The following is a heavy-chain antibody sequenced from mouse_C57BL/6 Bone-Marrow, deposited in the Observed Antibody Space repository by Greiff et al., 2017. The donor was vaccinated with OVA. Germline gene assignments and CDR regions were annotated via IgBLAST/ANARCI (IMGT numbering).Heavy chain of an antibody. CDR1: GFTFSSYG. D-gene: IGHD2-2*01. Sequence: EVKLMESGGDLVKPGGSLKLSCAASGFTFSSYGMSWVRQTPDKRLEWVATISSGGSYTYYPDSVKGRFTISRDNAKNTLYLQMSSLKSEDTAMYYCARHVVTTASYYYAMDYWGQGTSVTVSS. CDR2: ISSGGSYT. V-gene: IGHV5-6*01. J-gene: IGHJ4*01. CDR3: ARHVVTTASYYYAMDY.